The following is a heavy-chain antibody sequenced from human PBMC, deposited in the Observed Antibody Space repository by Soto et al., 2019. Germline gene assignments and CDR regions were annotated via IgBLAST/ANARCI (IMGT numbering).Heavy chain of an antibody. CDR3: ARVGGGELKRMVSPGGMNV. CDR1: GDNFNTYA. J-gene: IGHJ6*02. D-gene: IGHD2-8*01. V-gene: IGHV1-69*01. Sequence: LLQSGAEVKTPGSSVKVSCRASGDNFNTYAFNWVRLAPGQGLEWMWGIIPVFRTANYAQIFQGRLTIVADESAHPVDMDPGSLGSEDTAVYYGARVGGGELKRMVSPGGMNVWGQGTTVIVPS. CDR2: IIPVFRTA.